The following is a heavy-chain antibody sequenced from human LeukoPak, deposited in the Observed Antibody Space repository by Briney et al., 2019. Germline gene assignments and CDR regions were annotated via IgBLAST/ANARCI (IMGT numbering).Heavy chain of an antibody. CDR2: IYYSGST. J-gene: IGHJ4*02. CDR1: GGSISSSSYY. Sequence: SETLSLTCTVSGGSISSSSYYWGWIRQPPGKGLEWIGSIYYSGSTYYNPSLKSRVTISVDTSKNQFSLKLSSVTAADTAVYYCAREIPGYYPDNYFDYWGQGTLVTVSS. V-gene: IGHV4-39*07. D-gene: IGHD3-3*01. CDR3: AREIPGYYPDNYFDY.